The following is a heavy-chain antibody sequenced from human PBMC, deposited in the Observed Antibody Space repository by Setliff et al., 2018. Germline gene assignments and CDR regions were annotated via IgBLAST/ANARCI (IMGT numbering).Heavy chain of an antibody. V-gene: IGHV3-23*01. Sequence: GGSLRLSCAASGFTFSNYWMSWVRQTPGKGLEWVSAISASGASTFYVDSVKGRFTISRDNSKNTLYLQMNSLRAEDTAVYYCARTCSGSGCYAGLESWGQGTPVTVSS. CDR3: ARTCSGSGCYAGLES. J-gene: IGHJ4*02. CDR2: ISASGAST. CDR1: GFTFSNYW. D-gene: IGHD2-15*01.